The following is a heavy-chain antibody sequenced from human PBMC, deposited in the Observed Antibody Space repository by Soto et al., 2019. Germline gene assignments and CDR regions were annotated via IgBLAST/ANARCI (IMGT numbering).Heavy chain of an antibody. CDR2: ISYEGSNT. V-gene: IGHV3-30-3*01. Sequence: QVQLVESGGGVVQPGRSLRLSCVASGFTFGTYAIHWVRQAPGKGLQWVALISYEGSNTYYADSVKGRFTVSRDNSKSTLYLQMNSLRPEDTGVYYCARVTPGNNLYYFSGMDVWRQGTSVTVSS. CDR1: GFTFGTYA. J-gene: IGHJ6*02. D-gene: IGHD1-1*01. CDR3: ARVTPGNNLYYFSGMDV.